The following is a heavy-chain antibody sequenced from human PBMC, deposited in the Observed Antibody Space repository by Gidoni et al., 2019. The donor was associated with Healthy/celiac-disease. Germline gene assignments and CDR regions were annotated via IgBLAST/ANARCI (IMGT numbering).Heavy chain of an antibody. V-gene: IGHV4-59*01. J-gene: IGHJ6*03. CDR1: GGSISSYY. CDR2: ISSSGST. CDR3: ARASADGDYDTSYYMDV. Sequence: QVQLQESSPGLVKPSETLSLTCTVSGGSISSYYWSWIRQPQGKVLEWIGYISSSGSTNYNPSLKSRVTISVDTSKTQFSLKLSSGTAADTAVYYCARASADGDYDTSYYMDVWGKGTTVTVSS. D-gene: IGHD4-17*01.